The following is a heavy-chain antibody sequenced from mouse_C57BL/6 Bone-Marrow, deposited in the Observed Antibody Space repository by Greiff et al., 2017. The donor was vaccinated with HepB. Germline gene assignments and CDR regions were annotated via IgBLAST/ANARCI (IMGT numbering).Heavy chain of an antibody. J-gene: IGHJ1*03. D-gene: IGHD2-5*01. CDR3: ATTIVTTRWYFDV. CDR1: GFTFSSYA. CDR2: ISDGGSYT. Sequence: EVMLVESGGGLVKPGGSLKLSCAASGFTFSSYAMSWVRQTPEKRLEWVATISDGGSYTYYPDNVKGRFTISRDNAKNNLYLQMSHLKSEDTAMYYCATTIVTTRWYFDVWGTGTTVTVSS. V-gene: IGHV5-4*03.